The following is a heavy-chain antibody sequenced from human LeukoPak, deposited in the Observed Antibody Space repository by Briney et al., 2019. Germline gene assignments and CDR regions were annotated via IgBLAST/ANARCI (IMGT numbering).Heavy chain of an antibody. V-gene: IGHV3-9*03. J-gene: IGHJ4*02. CDR1: GFTFDDYA. CDR3: AKDGAGDYVWGSLFDY. D-gene: IGHD3-16*01. CDR2: ISWNSGSI. Sequence: GGSLRLSCAASGFTFDDYAMHWVRQAPGKGLEWVSGISWNSGSIGYADSVKGQFTISRDNAKNSLYLQMNSLRAEDMALYYCAKDGAGDYVWGSLFDYWGQGTLVTVSS.